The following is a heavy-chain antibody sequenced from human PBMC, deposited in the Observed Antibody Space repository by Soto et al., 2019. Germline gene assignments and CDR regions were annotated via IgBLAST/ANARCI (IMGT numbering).Heavy chain of an antibody. D-gene: IGHD2-2*01. J-gene: IGHJ5*02. CDR1: GFSIRSGGYS. V-gene: IGHV4-30-2*01. CDR3: ARVPDR. Sequence: SETLCLTCAFSGFSIRSGGYSWSWIRQPPGKGLEWIGYIYHSGSTYYNPSLKSRVTISVDRSKNQFSLKLSSVTAADTAVYYCARVPDRWGQGTLVTVSS. CDR2: IYHSGST.